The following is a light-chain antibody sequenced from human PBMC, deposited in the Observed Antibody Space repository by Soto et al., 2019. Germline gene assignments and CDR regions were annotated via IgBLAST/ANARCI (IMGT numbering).Light chain of an antibody. V-gene: IGLV2-14*02. CDR1: SSDVGSYNL. CDR2: EVS. Sequence: QSALTQPASVSGSPGQSITISCTGTSSDVGSYNLVSWYQQHPGKAPKLMIYEVSNRPSGVSNRFSASKSGNTASLTISGLQAEDEADYYCSSYTSSSTLVFGGGTKVTVL. J-gene: IGLJ3*02. CDR3: SSYTSSSTLV.